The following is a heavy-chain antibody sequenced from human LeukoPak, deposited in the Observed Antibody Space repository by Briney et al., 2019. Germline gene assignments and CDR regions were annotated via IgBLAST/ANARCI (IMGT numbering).Heavy chain of an antibody. CDR1: GGTFSSYA. J-gene: IGHJ4*02. Sequence: ASVKVSCKASGGTFSSYAISWVRQAPGQGLEWMGGIIPIFGTANYAQKFQGRVTITADESTSTAYMELNSLRAEDTAVYYCAGSPLSVSGYLDYWGQGTLVTASP. CDR2: IIPIFGTA. D-gene: IGHD6-25*01. V-gene: IGHV1-69*13. CDR3: AGSPLSVSGYLDY.